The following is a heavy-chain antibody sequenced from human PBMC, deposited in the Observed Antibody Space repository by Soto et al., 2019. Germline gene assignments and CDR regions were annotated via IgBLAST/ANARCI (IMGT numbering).Heavy chain of an antibody. V-gene: IGHV4-59*01. CDR2: IDYSGST. J-gene: IGHJ5*02. Sequence: SETLSLTCTVSGGSISRFYWNWIRQPPGKGLEWIANIDYSGSTNYNPSLKSRVTISMDTSKNQFSLKLSSVTAADTAMYYCARAVTGNWFDPWGQGTLVTVS. CDR1: GGSISRFY. D-gene: IGHD1-1*01. CDR3: ARAVTGNWFDP.